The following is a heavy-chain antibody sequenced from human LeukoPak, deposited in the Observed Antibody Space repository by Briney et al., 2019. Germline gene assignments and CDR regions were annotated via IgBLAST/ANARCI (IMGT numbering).Heavy chain of an antibody. V-gene: IGHV4-59*01. Sequence: PSKTLSLTCTVSGGSISSYYWSWIRQPPGKGLEWIGYIYYSGSANYNPSLKSRVTISVDTSKNQFSLKLSSVTAADTAVYYCARHYYDSSGYYYFDYWGQGTLVTVSS. CDR3: ARHYYDSSGYYYFDY. D-gene: IGHD3-22*01. CDR1: GGSISSYY. J-gene: IGHJ4*02. CDR2: IYYSGSA.